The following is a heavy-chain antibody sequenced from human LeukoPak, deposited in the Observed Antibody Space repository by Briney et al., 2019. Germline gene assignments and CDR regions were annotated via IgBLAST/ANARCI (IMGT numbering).Heavy chain of an antibody. CDR2: IYTSGST. Sequence: SETLSLTCTVSGGSISSYYWSWIRQPAGKGLEWIGRIYTSGSTNYNPSLKSRVTMSVDTSKNQFSLKLSSVTAADTAVYYCATGTYYYDSSGSPLDHWGQGTLVTVSS. D-gene: IGHD3-22*01. V-gene: IGHV4-4*07. J-gene: IGHJ4*02. CDR1: GGSISSYY. CDR3: ATGTYYYDSSGSPLDH.